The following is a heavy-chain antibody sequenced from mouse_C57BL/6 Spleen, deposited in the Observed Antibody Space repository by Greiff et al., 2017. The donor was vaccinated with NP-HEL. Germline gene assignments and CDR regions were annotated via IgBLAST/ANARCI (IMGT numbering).Heavy chain of an antibody. CDR3: ARTASSGPFYFDY. CDR2: INPSSGYT. Sequence: VQLQQSGAELAKPGASVKLSCKASGYTFTSYWMHWVKQRPGQGLEWIGYINPSSGYTKYNQKFKDKDTLTADKSSNTAYMLLSSLTYEDSAVYYCARTASSGPFYFDYWGQGTTLTVSS. J-gene: IGHJ2*01. CDR1: GYTFTSYW. D-gene: IGHD3-2*02. V-gene: IGHV1-7*01.